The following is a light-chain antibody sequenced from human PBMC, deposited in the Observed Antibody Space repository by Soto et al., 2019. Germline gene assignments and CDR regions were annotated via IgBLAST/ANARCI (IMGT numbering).Light chain of an antibody. CDR2: EVY. V-gene: IGLV2-14*01. Sequence: QSALTQPASVSGSPGQSITISCTGTSSDVGGYNYVSWYQQHPGKAPKLMIYEVYTRPSGVSIRFSGSKSGNTASLTISGLQAEDGADYYCSSYTSSSTLVFGGGTKLTVL. CDR3: SSYTSSSTLV. J-gene: IGLJ2*01. CDR1: SSDVGGYNY.